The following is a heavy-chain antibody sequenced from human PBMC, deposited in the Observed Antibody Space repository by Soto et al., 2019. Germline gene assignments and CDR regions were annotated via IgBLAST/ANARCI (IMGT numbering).Heavy chain of an antibody. Sequence: SVTMSLPCAVYGGYFGGFYWTCIRQPPGTGLEWIGEINHSGSTNYNPSLKSRVTISVDTSKNQFSLKLTSVTAADTSVYYCARDKIAGLFDYWGQGTLVTVSS. D-gene: IGHD2-21*01. CDR2: INHSGST. CDR3: ARDKIAGLFDY. J-gene: IGHJ4*02. V-gene: IGHV4-34*01. CDR1: GGYFGGFY.